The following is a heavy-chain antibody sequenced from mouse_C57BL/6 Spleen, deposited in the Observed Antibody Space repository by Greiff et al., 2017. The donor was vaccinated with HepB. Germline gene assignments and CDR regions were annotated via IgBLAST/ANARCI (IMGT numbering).Heavy chain of an antibody. CDR2: ISYDGSN. Sequence: EVQLQQSGPGLVKPSQSLSLTCSVPGYSITSGYYWNWIRQFPGNKLEWMGYISYDGSNNYNPSLKNRISITRDTSKNQFFLKLNSVTTEDTATYYCARAGYFDYWGQGTTLTVSS. J-gene: IGHJ2*01. CDR3: ARAGYFDY. V-gene: IGHV3-6*01. CDR1: GYSITSGYY.